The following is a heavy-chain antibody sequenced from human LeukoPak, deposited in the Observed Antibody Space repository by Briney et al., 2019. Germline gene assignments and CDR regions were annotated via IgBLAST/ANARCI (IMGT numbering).Heavy chain of an antibody. CDR1: GFTFSNYN. CDR3: ATSGTYRFDY. J-gene: IGHJ4*02. Sequence: PGGSLRLSCAASGFTFSNYNMNWGRQAPGKGLEWISYISSSGRTTNYADSVKGRFTISRDNAKNSLYLQMNSLKDGDTAVYYCATSGTYRFDYWGQGTLVTVSS. V-gene: IGHV3-48*02. D-gene: IGHD1-26*01. CDR2: ISSSGRTT.